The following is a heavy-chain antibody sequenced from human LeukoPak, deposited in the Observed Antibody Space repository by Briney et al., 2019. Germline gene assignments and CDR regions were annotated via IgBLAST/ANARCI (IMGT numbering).Heavy chain of an antibody. CDR3: ARLMETTMVTEFDY. D-gene: IGHD5-18*01. CDR1: GFRFTRNW. CDR2: IYPGDSNT. J-gene: IGHJ4*02. Sequence: GGALVISGKGSGFRFTRNWIGWVRQVPGKGLEWMGIIYPGDSNTRYSPSFQGQVTISADKSITTAYLQWSSLKASDTAIYYCARLMETTMVTEFDYWGQGTLVTVSS. V-gene: IGHV5-51*01.